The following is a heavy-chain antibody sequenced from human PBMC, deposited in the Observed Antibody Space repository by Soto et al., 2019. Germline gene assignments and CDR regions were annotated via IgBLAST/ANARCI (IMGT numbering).Heavy chain of an antibody. Sequence: EVQLLESGGALVQPGGSLRLSCAASGFTFSSYAMSWVRQAPGKGLEWVSFISALGVSTFYADSVKGRFTISRDNSRNTLFMQINSLRAEDTAVYYCAKDGTSCGSASCFVANWGQGTRVTVSS. CDR3: AKDGTSCGSASCFVAN. J-gene: IGHJ4*02. V-gene: IGHV3-23*01. CDR1: GFTFSSYA. CDR2: ISALGVST. D-gene: IGHD2-2*01.